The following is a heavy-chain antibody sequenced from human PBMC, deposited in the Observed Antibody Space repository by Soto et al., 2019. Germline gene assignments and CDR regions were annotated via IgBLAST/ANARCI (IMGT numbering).Heavy chain of an antibody. CDR2: ISAYNGNT. CDR1: GYTFTSYG. D-gene: IGHD6-6*01. J-gene: IGHJ6*02. V-gene: IGHV1-18*04. CDR3: ARDSLFGAARSAYYYYGMDV. Sequence: ASVKVSCKASGYTFTSYGISWVRQAPGQGLEWMGWISAYNGNTNYAQKLQGRVTMTTDTSTSTAYMELRSLRSDDTAVYYCARDSLFGAARSAYYYYGMDVWGQGTTVTVSS.